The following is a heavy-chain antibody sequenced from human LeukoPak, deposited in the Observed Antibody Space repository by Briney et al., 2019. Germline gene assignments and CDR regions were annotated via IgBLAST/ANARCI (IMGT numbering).Heavy chain of an antibody. J-gene: IGHJ4*02. CDR1: GGSISSSSYY. CDR3: ARVSDDEYGGNSGANYFES. CDR2: IYHSGST. V-gene: IGHV4-39*07. D-gene: IGHD4-23*01. Sequence: SETLSLTCTVSGGSISSSSYYWGWIRQPPGKGLEWIGNIYHSGSTYSNPSLRSRVTISVDTSKNQFSLKLNSVTAADTAVYYCARVSDDEYGGNSGANYFESWGQGTLVTVSS.